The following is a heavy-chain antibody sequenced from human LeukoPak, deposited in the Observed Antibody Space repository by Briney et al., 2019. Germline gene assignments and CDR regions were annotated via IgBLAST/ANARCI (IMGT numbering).Heavy chain of an antibody. CDR3: ARVRRVYYGMDV. V-gene: IGHV3-48*03. J-gene: IGHJ6*04. CDR2: ISSSGSTI. CDR1: GFTFSSYE. Sequence: TGGSLRLSCAASGFTFSSYEMAWVRQAPGKGLEWVSYISSSGSTIYYADSVKGRFTISRDNAKNSLYLQMNSLRAEDTAVYYCARVRRVYYGMDVWGKGTTVTVSS. D-gene: IGHD4-17*01.